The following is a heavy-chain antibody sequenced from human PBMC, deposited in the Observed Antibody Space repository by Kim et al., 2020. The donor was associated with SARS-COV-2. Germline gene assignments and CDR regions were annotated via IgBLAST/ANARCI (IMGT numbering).Heavy chain of an antibody. CDR2: T. CDR3: AREMVDWLIDY. D-gene: IGHD3-9*01. Sequence: TNYAQKLQGRVTMTTDTSTSTAYMELRSLRSDDTAVYHCAREMVDWLIDYWGQGTLVTVSS. V-gene: IGHV1-18*01. J-gene: IGHJ4*02.